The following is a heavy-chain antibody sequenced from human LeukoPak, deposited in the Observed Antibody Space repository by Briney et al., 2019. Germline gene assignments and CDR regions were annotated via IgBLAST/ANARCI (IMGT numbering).Heavy chain of an antibody. Sequence: PSQTLSLTCAVSGGSISSGGYSWSWIRQPPGKGLEWIGYIYHSGSTYYNPSLKSRVTISVDRSKNQFSLKLSSVTAADTAVYYCARGALIMIFGVVPGHFDYWGQGTLVTVSS. V-gene: IGHV4-30-2*01. D-gene: IGHD3-3*01. J-gene: IGHJ4*02. CDR3: ARGALIMIFGVVPGHFDY. CDR2: IYHSGST. CDR1: GGSISSGGYS.